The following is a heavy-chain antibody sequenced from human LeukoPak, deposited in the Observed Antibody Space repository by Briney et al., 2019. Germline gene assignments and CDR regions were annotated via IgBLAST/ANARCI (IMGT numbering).Heavy chain of an antibody. D-gene: IGHD2-2*01. CDR3: ARDKPIVVVPAEGGPYYYYYMDV. J-gene: IGHJ6*03. CDR1: GYTFTGYY. V-gene: IGHV1-2*02. Sequence: GASVKVSCKASGYTFTGYYMHWVRQAPGQGLEWMGWINPNSGGTNYAQKFQGRVTMTRDTSISTAYMELSRLRSDDTAVYYCARDKPIVVVPAEGGPYYYYYMDVWGKGTTVTVSS. CDR2: INPNSGGT.